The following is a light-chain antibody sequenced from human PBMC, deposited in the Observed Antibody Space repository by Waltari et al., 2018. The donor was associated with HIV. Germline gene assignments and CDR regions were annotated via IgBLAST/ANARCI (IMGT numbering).Light chain of an antibody. V-gene: IGKV1-33*01. CDR3: QHYDGLPIT. CDR2: DAS. J-gene: IGKJ3*01. CDR1: QDITNF. Sequence: DIQMTQSPSTPSASIGDRVTITCQANQDITNFLNWYQQKAGKAPELLIHDASNLETGVPSRFSGSGSGTHFTLTISSLQPEDIATYFCQHYDGLPITFGPGTKLEVK.